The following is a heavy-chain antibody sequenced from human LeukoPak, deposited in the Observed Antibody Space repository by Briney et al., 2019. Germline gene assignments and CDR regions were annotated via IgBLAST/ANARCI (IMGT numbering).Heavy chain of an antibody. J-gene: IGHJ4*02. CDR1: AFTFSSYA. Sequence: GGSLRLSCAASAFTFSSYAMSWVRQAPGKGLEWVSAISGSGGSTHYADSVKGRFTTSRDNSKNTLYLQMNSLRAEDTAVYYCAKAPVDTAMVIGYWGQGTLVTVSS. CDR2: ISGSGGST. V-gene: IGHV3-23*01. D-gene: IGHD5-18*01. CDR3: AKAPVDTAMVIGY.